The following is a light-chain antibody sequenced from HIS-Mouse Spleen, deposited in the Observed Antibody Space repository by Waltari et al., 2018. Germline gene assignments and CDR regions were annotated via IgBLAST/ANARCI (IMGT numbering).Light chain of an antibody. CDR1: QDISNY. J-gene: IGKJ5*01. CDR2: DAS. V-gene: IGKV1-33*01. Sequence: DIQMTQSPSSLSASVGDRVTITSQASQDISNYLNWYQQKPGKAPKLLIYDASKLETGVPSRFSGSGSGTDFTFTISSLQPEDIATYYCQQYDNLPPVITFGQGTRLEIK. CDR3: QQYDNLPPVIT.